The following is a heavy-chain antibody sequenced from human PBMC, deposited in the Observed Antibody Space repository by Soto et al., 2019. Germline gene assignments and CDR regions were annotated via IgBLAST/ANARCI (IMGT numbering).Heavy chain of an antibody. CDR2: VSYRGST. D-gene: IGHD2-2*01. CDR1: GGSFSSSTYY. V-gene: IGHV4-39*01. Sequence: QLQLQESGPGLVKPSETPSLTCAVSGGSFSSSTYYWDWIRQPPGKGLEWIGSVSYRGSTYHNPSRKGRVTISVDTSQNQFALRVNSVAAADTAVYYCARHGGTTSETKRGFDIWGQGTMVTVSS. J-gene: IGHJ3*02. CDR3: ARHGGTTSETKRGFDI.